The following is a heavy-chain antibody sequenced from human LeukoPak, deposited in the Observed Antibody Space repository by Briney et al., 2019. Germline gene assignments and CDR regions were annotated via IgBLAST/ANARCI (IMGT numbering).Heavy chain of an antibody. CDR2: VYYNGST. Sequence: PSETLSLTCTVSGGSISTYYWSWIRQPPGKGLEWIGYVYYNGSTKYNPSLKSRVTISVDTSKNQFSLKMRSVTAADTAVYYCARGGMITFGNFDYWGQGTLVTVSS. D-gene: IGHD3-16*01. CDR1: GGSISTYY. V-gene: IGHV4-59*01. CDR3: ARGGMITFGNFDY. J-gene: IGHJ4*02.